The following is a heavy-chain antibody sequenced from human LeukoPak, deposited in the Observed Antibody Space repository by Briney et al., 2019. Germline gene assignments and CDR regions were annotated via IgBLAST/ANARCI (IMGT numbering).Heavy chain of an antibody. Sequence: SETLSLTCAVYGGSFSGYYWSWIRQPPGKGLEWIGEINHSGSTNYNPSLKSRVTISVDTSKNQFSLKLSSVTAADTAVYYCARSPAAGAFGYWGQGTLVTVSS. J-gene: IGHJ4*02. CDR1: GGSFSGYY. D-gene: IGHD6-13*01. CDR3: ARSPAAGAFGY. CDR2: INHSGST. V-gene: IGHV4-34*01.